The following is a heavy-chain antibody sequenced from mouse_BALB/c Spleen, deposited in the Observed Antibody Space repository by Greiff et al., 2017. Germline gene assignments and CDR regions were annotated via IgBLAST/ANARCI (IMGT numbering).Heavy chain of an antibody. Sequence: EGKLVESGGDLVKPGGSLKLSCAASGFTFSSYGMSWVRQTPDKRLEWVATISSGGSYTYYPDSVKGRFTISRDNAKNTLYLQMSSLKSEDTAMYYCARPSDYDEGGFAYWGQGTLVTVSA. D-gene: IGHD2-4*01. J-gene: IGHJ3*01. CDR2: ISSGGSYT. CDR3: ARPSDYDEGGFAY. V-gene: IGHV5-6*01. CDR1: GFTFSSYG.